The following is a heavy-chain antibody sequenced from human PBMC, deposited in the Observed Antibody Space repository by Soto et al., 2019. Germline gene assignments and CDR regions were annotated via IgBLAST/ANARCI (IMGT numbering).Heavy chain of an antibody. Sequence: PSENLSLTCAVYGGSFSGYYWSWIRQPPGKGLEWIGEINHSGSTNYNPSLKSRLTISVDRSKNQLSLQLTSVTVEDTAVYYCATSYGNAWYTYWGQGTQVTVSS. CDR1: GGSFSGYY. J-gene: IGHJ4*02. D-gene: IGHD6-13*01. V-gene: IGHV4-34*01. CDR2: INHSGST. CDR3: ATSYGNAWYTY.